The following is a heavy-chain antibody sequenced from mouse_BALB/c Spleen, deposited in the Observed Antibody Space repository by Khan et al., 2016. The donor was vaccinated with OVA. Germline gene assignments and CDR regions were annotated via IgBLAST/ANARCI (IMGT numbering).Heavy chain of an antibody. V-gene: IGHV14-1*02. J-gene: IGHJ3*01. D-gene: IGHD2-1*01. CDR1: GFNIKDYY. CDR2: IDPENGNT. Sequence: EVQLQESGAELVRPGALVRLSCKASGFNIKDYYMLWVKQRPEQGLEWIGWIDPENGNTIYDPKFQAKASITADTSSNTADLQLSSLTSDDTAVYYCARRGYGNYWFAYWGQGTLVTVSA. CDR3: ARRGYGNYWFAY.